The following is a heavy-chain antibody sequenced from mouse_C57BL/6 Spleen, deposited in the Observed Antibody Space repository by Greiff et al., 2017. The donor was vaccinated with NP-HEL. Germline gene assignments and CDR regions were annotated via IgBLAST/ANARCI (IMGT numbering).Heavy chain of an antibody. V-gene: IGHV5-9*01. J-gene: IGHJ4*01. CDR2: ISGGGGNT. Sequence: EVKLMESGGGLVKPGGSLKLSCAASGFTFSSYTMSWVRQTPEKRLEWVATISGGGGNTYYPDSVKGRFTISRDNAKNTLYLQMSSLRSEDTALYYCARHGGEGAMDDWGQGTSVTVSS. CDR1: GFTFSSYT. CDR3: ARHGGEGAMDD.